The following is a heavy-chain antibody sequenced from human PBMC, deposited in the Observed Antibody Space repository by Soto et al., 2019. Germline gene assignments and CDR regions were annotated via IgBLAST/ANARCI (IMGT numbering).Heavy chain of an antibody. CDR2: IYYSEST. J-gene: IGHJ5*02. CDR1: GDSLSSDDYY. V-gene: IGHV4-30-4*01. CDR3: ARVIYCRSAGCSNWFDP. D-gene: IGHD2-2*01. Sequence: QVQLQESGPGLVKPSQTLFLTCTISGDSLSSDDYYWGWIRQPPGKGLEWIGYIYYSESTYYNPSLKSRVTILQDMSNNRFSLKLSSVTAADTAVYYCARVIYCRSAGCSNWFDPWGQGILVTVSS.